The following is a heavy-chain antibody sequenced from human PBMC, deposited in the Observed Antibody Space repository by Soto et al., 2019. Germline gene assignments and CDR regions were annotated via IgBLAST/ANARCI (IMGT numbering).Heavy chain of an antibody. CDR3: AREDENSGHAETFQQ. J-gene: IGHJ1*01. V-gene: IGHV3-30-3*01. Sequence: QVQLVESGGGVVQPGRSLTLSCRASGFSLSSYVMHWVRQAPGEGLEWVAGISGDGSSAHYADSVKGRFTISRDNSKNILYLQMDSLTAEETAMYYCAREDENSGHAETFQQWGQGTLVTVSS. CDR1: GFSLSSYV. D-gene: IGHD2-15*01. CDR2: ISGDGSSA.